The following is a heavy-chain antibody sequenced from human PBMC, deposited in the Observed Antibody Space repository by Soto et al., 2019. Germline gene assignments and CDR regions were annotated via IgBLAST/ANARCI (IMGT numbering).Heavy chain of an antibody. V-gene: IGHV4-59*08. D-gene: IGHD3-10*01. CDR3: ARHVSARYYGSGYMDV. Sequence: QVQLQESGPGLVKPSETLSLTCTVSGGSISSYYWSWIRQPPGKGLEWIGYIYYSGSTNYNPSPKSRVTKSVDTSKNQFSLKLSSVTAADTAVYYCARHVSARYYGSGYMDVWGKGTTVTVSS. CDR2: IYYSGST. J-gene: IGHJ6*03. CDR1: GGSISSYY.